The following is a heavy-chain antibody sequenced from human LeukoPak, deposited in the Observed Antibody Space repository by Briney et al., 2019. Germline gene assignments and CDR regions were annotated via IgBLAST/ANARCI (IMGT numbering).Heavy chain of an antibody. CDR2: IYHSGST. CDR1: GGPFSGYY. V-gene: IGHV4-34*01. D-gene: IGHD4-23*01. J-gene: IGHJ4*02. Sequence: SETLSLTCAVYGGPFSGYYWSWLRQPPGKGLEWIGEIYHSGSTNYNPSLTSRVTLSVDTSKNQFSLKLSSVTAADTAVYYCARGDLAVVTLAGAFDYWGQGTLVTVSS. CDR3: ARGDLAVVTLAGAFDY.